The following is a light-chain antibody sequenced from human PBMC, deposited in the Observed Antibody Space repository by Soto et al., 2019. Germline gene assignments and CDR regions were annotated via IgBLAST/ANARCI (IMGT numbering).Light chain of an antibody. Sequence: QSALTQPASVSGSPGQSITISCTGTSSDVGGYNYVSWYQQHPGKAPKLIIYDVSNRPLGASNRFSGSKSGNTASLTISGLQAEDEADYYCSSYTSSSTVVFGGGTKLTVL. J-gene: IGLJ2*01. CDR1: SSDVGGYNY. V-gene: IGLV2-14*01. CDR2: DVS. CDR3: SSYTSSSTVV.